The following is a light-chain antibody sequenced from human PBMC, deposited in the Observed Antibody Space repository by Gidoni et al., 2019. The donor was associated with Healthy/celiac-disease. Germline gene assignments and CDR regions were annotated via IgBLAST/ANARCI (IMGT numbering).Light chain of an antibody. CDR2: YAS. V-gene: IGKV1D-43*01. CDR3: QQYYSTPLT. CDR1: QGISSY. J-gene: IGKJ3*01. Sequence: AIRMTQSPFSLSASVGDRVTITCWASQGISSYLAWYQQKPAKAPKLFIYYASSLQSGVRSRFSGSGSGTDYTLTISSLQPEDFATYYCQQYYSTPLTFGPGTKVDIK.